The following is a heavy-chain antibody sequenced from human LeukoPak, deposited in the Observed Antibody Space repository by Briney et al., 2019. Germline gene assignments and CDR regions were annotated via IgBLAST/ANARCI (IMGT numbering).Heavy chain of an antibody. CDR2: IYYSGST. D-gene: IGHD3-16*01. CDR3: ARRNHPYPDGGGAFDI. V-gene: IGHV4-59*01. Sequence: SETLSLTCTVSGGSISSYYWSWIRQPPGKGLDWIGYIYYSGSTNYNPSLKSRVTISVDTSKNQFSLKLSSVTAADTAVYYCARRNHPYPDGGGAFDIWGQGTMVTVSS. CDR1: GGSISSYY. J-gene: IGHJ3*02.